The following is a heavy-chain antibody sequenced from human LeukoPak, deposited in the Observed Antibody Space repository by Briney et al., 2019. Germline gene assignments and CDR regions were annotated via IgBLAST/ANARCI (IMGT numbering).Heavy chain of an antibody. Sequence: ASVKVSCKASGYTFTAYYIQWTRQAPGQGLEWMGWINPNTGGTTYAQKFQGRVTMTRDTSISTAYMELSRLRFDDTAVYYCARRSTVSPGIDYWGQGTLVTVSS. CDR3: ARRSTVSPGIDY. J-gene: IGHJ4*02. CDR1: GYTFTAYY. CDR2: INPNTGGT. V-gene: IGHV1-2*02. D-gene: IGHD4-17*01.